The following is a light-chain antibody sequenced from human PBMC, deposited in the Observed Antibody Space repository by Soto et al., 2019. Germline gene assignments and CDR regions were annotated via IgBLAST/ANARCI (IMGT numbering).Light chain of an antibody. CDR2: KAS. J-gene: IGKJ1*01. V-gene: IGKV1-5*03. Sequence: DIQMTQSPSTLSASVGDRVTITCRASQSISSWLAWYQQKPGKAPKLLIYKASSLEIGVPSRFSGSGSETDITLTISSLQPDDFATYYCQQYNSYSTFGQGTKVEIK. CDR1: QSISSW. CDR3: QQYNSYST.